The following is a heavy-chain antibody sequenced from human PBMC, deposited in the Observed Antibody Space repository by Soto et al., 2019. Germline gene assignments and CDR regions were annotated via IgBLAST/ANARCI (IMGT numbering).Heavy chain of an antibody. J-gene: IGHJ5*02. V-gene: IGHV4-39*01. CDR1: GGSISSVSYY. Sequence: QLQLQESGPGLVKPSETLSLTCSVSGGSISSVSYYWGWIRQPPGKGLEWIGSIYYSGSAYYSPSHKSRVTMSVDTSKNQLSLELRSVTASVSAVYYGARLHCNSPNCVPLDPWGQGTLVTVSS. CDR3: ARLHCNSPNCVPLDP. CDR2: IYYSGSA. D-gene: IGHD2-2*01.